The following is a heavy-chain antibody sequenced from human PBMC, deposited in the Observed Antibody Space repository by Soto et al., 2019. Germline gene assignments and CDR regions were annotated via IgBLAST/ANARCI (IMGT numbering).Heavy chain of an antibody. CDR1: GYTFTSYA. Sequence: ASVKVSCKASGYTFTSYAMHWVRQAPGQRLKWMGWINAGNGNTKYSQKFQGRVTITRDTSASTAYMELSSLRSEDTAVYYCARGGTQNPYYYDSSGYPPFDYWGQGTLVTVSS. CDR2: INAGNGNT. J-gene: IGHJ4*02. V-gene: IGHV1-3*01. CDR3: ARGGTQNPYYYDSSGYPPFDY. D-gene: IGHD3-22*01.